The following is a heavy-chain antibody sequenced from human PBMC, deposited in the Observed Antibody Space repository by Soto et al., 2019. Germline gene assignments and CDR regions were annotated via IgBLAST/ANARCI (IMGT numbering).Heavy chain of an antibody. CDR1: GYTFTSYY. J-gene: IGHJ6*02. CDR2: INPSGGST. CDR3: ARALDYVGLTTSYYYYGMDV. D-gene: IGHD4-17*01. V-gene: IGHV1-46*01. Sequence: QVQLVQSGAEVKKPGASVKVSCKASGYTFTSYYMHWVRQAPGQGLEWMGIINPSGGSTSYAQKSGGSVTMTRELSTGPVYMELSSLRSEDTAVSYCARALDYVGLTTSYYYYGMDVWGQGTTVTVSS.